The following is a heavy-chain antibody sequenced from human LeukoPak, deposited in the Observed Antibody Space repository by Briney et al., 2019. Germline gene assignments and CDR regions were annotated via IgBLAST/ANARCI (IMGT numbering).Heavy chain of an antibody. CDR1: GFTFSSYS. D-gene: IGHD1-7*01. J-gene: IGHJ4*02. V-gene: IGHV3-21*01. CDR2: ISSSSSYI. CDR3: ARDQDDNWNYDGENKVFDY. Sequence: RGSLRLSCAASGFTFSSYSMNWVRQAPGKGLEWVSSISSSSSYIYYADSVKGRFTISRDNAKNSLYLQMNSLRAEDTAVYCCARDQDDNWNYDGENKVFDYWGQGTLVTVSS.